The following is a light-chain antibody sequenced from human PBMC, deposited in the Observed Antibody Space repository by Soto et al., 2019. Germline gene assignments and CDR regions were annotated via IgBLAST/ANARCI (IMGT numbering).Light chain of an antibody. V-gene: IGKV1-5*01. J-gene: IGKJ2*01. Sequence: DIQMTQSPSTLSASVGDRVTITCRASQSISNWLAWYQQKPGKAPKLLIYGASRLESGVPSRFSGSGSGTEFTLTISILQPDDFATYYCQPYNSYSLFFGQGTKLEIK. CDR1: QSISNW. CDR3: QPYNSYSLF. CDR2: GAS.